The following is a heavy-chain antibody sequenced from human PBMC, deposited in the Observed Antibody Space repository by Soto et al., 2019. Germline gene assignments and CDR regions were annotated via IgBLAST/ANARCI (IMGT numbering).Heavy chain of an antibody. D-gene: IGHD2-8*01. CDR3: ARAPNRALDY. V-gene: IGHV3-48*02. CDR1: GFTFSIYT. CDR2: ISSSSRTI. Sequence: AGSLRLSCAASGFTFSIYTMHWVRQAPGKGLEWVSYISSSSRTIYYADSVKGRFTISRDNAQSSLYLQMTSLRDEDTAVYYCARAPNRALDYWGQGTLVTVSS. J-gene: IGHJ4*02.